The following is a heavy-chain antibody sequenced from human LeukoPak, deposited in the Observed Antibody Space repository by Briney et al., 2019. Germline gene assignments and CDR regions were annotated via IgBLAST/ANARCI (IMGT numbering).Heavy chain of an antibody. CDR2: ISGSGGST. J-gene: IGHJ3*02. CDR3: AKVNSGGFGPEGYAFDI. D-gene: IGHD3-10*01. Sequence: PGGSLRLSCAASGFTFSSYAMSWVRQAPGKGLEWVSAISGSGGSTYYADSVKGRFTISRDNSKNTLYLQMNSLRAEDTAVYYCAKVNSGGFGPEGYAFDIWGQGTMVTVSS. V-gene: IGHV3-23*01. CDR1: GFTFSSYA.